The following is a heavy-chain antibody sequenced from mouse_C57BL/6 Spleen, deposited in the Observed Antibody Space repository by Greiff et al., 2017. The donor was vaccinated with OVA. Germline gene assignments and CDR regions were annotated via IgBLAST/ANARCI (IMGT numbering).Heavy chain of an antibody. CDR3: ARMRSSNHGYFDV. CDR1: GYTFTSYW. J-gene: IGHJ1*03. CDR2: IDPSDSYT. V-gene: IGHV1-69*01. Sequence: QVQLKQPGAELVMPGASVKLSCKASGYTFTSYWMHWVKQRPGQGLEWIGEIDPSDSYTNYNQKFKGKSTLTVDKSSSTAYMQLSSLTSEDSAVDYCARMRSSNHGYFDVWGTGTTVTVSS. D-gene: IGHD2-5*01.